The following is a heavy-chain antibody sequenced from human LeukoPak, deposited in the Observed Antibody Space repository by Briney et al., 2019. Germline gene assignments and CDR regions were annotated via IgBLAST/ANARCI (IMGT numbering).Heavy chain of an antibody. J-gene: IGHJ6*02. D-gene: IGHD2-15*01. V-gene: IGHV1-2*02. CDR3: ARAKYCSGGSCYSYYYYGMDV. CDR1: GYTFTGYY. Sequence: ASVKVSCKASGYTFTGYYMHWVRQAPGQGLEWMGWINPNSGGTNYAQKFQGRVTMTRDTSISTAYMELSRLRSDDTAVYYCARAKYCSGGSCYSYYYYGMDVWGQEITVTVSS. CDR2: INPNSGGT.